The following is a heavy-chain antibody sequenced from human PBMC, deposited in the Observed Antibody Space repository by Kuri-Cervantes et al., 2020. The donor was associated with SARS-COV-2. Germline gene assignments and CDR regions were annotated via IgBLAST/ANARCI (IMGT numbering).Heavy chain of an antibody. CDR1: GFTFGDYA. CDR3: TTYTIFGVVAADDRYGMDV. CDR2: IRSKAYGGTT. V-gene: IGHV3-49*04. J-gene: IGHJ6*02. Sequence: GGSLRLSCTASGFTFGDYAMSWVRQAPGKGLEWVGFIRSKAYGGTTEYAASVKGRFTISRDDSKSIAYLQMHSLKTEDTAVYYCTTYTIFGVVAADDRYGMDVWGQGTTVTVSS. D-gene: IGHD3-3*01.